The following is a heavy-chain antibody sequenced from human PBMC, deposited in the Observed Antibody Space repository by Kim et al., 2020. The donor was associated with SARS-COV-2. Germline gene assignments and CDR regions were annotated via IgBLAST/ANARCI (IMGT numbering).Heavy chain of an antibody. Sequence: SVKVSCKASGYTFTSYYMHWVRQAPGQGLEWMGIINPSGGSTSYAQKFQGRVTMTRDTSTSTVYMELSSLRSEDTAVYYCARGGLNYYDSSGYWLPDYWGQGTLVTVSS. J-gene: IGHJ4*02. CDR3: ARGGLNYYDSSGYWLPDY. CDR1: GYTFTSYY. CDR2: INPSGGST. V-gene: IGHV1-46*01. D-gene: IGHD3-22*01.